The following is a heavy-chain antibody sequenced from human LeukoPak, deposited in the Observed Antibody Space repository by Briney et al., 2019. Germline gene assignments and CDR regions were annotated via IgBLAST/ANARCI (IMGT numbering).Heavy chain of an antibody. J-gene: IGHJ4*02. Sequence: GGSLRLSCAASGFTFSSYDMTWVRQAPGKGLEWVSTISGSGGSTYYADSVKGRFTISRDNAKNSLYLQMNGLRAEDTAVYYCARDNQAEINFDYWGQGTLVTVSS. CDR2: ISGSGGST. D-gene: IGHD5-24*01. V-gene: IGHV3-23*01. CDR3: ARDNQAEINFDY. CDR1: GFTFSSYD.